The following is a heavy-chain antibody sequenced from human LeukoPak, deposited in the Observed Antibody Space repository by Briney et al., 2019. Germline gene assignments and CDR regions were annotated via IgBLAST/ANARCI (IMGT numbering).Heavy chain of an antibody. CDR3: ARHYGGYSGSPFDY. D-gene: IGHD1-26*01. J-gene: IGHJ4*02. V-gene: IGHV4-39*01. CDR1: GGSISTSGYY. CDR2: IYYSGST. Sequence: SETLSLTCTVSGGSISTSGYYWGWIRQPPGKGLEWIGSIYYSGSTYYNSSLKSRVTISVDTSKNQFSLKLSSVTAADTAVYYCARHYGGYSGSPFDYWGQGTLVTVSS.